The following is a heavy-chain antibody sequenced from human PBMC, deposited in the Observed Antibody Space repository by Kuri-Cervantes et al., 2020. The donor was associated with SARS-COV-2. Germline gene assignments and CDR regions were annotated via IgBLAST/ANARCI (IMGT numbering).Heavy chain of an antibody. CDR2: IYSGGSST. J-gene: IGHJ4*02. CDR3: AKFAKVLLWFGDHYYFDY. CDR1: GFTFSSYA. Sequence: GGSLRLSCAASGFTFSSYAMSWVRQAPGKGLEWVSVIYSGGSSTYYADSVKGRFTISRDNSKNTLYLQMNSLRAEDTAVYYCAKFAKVLLWFGDHYYFDYWGQGTLVTVS. V-gene: IGHV3-23*03. D-gene: IGHD3-10*01.